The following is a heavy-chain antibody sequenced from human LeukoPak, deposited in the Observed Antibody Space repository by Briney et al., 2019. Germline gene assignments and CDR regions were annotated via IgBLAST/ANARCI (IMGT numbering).Heavy chain of an antibody. CDR2: INHSGST. D-gene: IGHD2-21*01. CDR1: GGSFSGYY. Sequence: SETLSLTCAVYGGSFSGYYWSWIRQPPGKGLEWIGEINHSGSTNYNPSLKSRVTISVDTSKNQFSLKLSSVTAADTAVYYCARPGSAISRSFVDYWGQGTLVTVSS. CDR3: ARPGSAISRSFVDY. J-gene: IGHJ4*02. V-gene: IGHV4-34*01.